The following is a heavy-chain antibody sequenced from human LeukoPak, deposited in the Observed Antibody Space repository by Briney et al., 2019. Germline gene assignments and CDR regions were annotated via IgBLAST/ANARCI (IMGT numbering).Heavy chain of an antibody. V-gene: IGHV1-69*13. J-gene: IGHJ4*02. D-gene: IGHD3-3*01. CDR2: IIPIFGTA. Sequence: GASVKVSCKASGGTFSSYAISWVRQAPGQGLEWMGGIIPIFGTANYAQKFQGRVTITADESTSTAYMELSSLRSEDAAVYYCARSVAPSNFWSGYYTNDYWGQGTLVTVSS. CDR1: GGTFSSYA. CDR3: ARSVAPSNFWSGYYTNDY.